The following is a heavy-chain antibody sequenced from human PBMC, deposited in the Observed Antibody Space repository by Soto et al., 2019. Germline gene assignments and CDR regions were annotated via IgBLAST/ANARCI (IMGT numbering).Heavy chain of an antibody. V-gene: IGHV3-21*01. CDR3: AGGAVVLAATPSWFDP. CDR2: ISSSSSYI. Sequence: GGSLRLSXAASGFTFSSYSMNWVRQAPGKGLEWVSSISSSSSYIYYADSVKGRFTISRDNAKNSLYLQMNSLRAEDTAVYYCAGGAVVLAATPSWFDPWGQGTLVTVSS. CDR1: GFTFSSYS. J-gene: IGHJ5*02. D-gene: IGHD2-15*01.